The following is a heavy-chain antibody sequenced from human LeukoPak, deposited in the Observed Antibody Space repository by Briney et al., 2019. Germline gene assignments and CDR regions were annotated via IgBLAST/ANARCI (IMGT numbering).Heavy chain of an antibody. CDR3: AKDTYYYGSVSPGDY. D-gene: IGHD3-10*01. CDR1: GFTFSSYA. V-gene: IGHV3-23*01. CDR2: ISGSGGST. Sequence: GGSLRLSCAASGFTFSSYAMSWVRQAPGKGLEWVSAISGSGGSTYYADSVKGRFTISRDNSKNTLYLQMNSLRAEDTAVYYCAKDTYYYGSVSPGDYWGQGTLVTVSS. J-gene: IGHJ4*02.